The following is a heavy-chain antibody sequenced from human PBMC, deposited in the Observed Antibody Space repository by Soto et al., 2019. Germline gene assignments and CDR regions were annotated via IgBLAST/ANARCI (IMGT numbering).Heavy chain of an antibody. V-gene: IGHV4-39*01. Sequence: SETLSLTCTVSGGSISSSSYYWGWIRQPPGKGLVWIGSIYYSGSTYYNPSLKSRVTISVDTSKNQFSLKLSSVTAADTAVYYCASPTVAYYYYYMDVWGKGTTVTVSS. CDR3: ASPTVAYYYYYMDV. CDR2: IYYSGST. D-gene: IGHD4-4*01. J-gene: IGHJ6*03. CDR1: GGSISSSSYY.